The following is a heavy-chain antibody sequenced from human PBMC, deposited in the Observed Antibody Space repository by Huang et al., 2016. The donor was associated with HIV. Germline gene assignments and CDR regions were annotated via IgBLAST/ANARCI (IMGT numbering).Heavy chain of an antibody. J-gene: IGHJ4*02. CDR2: IIPICGTT. D-gene: IGHD5-12*01. CDR3: ARSGPRWGLATIWTLVY. Sequence: QVQLVQSGAEVKKPGSSVKLSCQSSGGGSSSYAISWVRQARGQGLEWMGGIIPICGTTAYAPRFQVRVTITADESTNTAYIELSSLEYDDTALYYCARSGPRWGLATIWTLVYWGQGTLVTVSS. V-gene: IGHV1-69*13. CDR1: GGGSSSYA.